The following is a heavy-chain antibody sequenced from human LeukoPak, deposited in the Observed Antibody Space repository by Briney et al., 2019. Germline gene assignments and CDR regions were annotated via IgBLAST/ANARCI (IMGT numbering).Heavy chain of an antibody. CDR3: ARDRVGCSSTSCYSWFDP. Sequence: PSETLSLTCTVSGGSISSYYWSWIRQPAGRGLEWIVSIYTSGSTNYNPSLKSRVTMSVDTSKNQFSLKLSSVTAADTAVYYCARDRVGCSSTSCYSWFDPWGQGTLVTVSS. D-gene: IGHD2-2*01. CDR2: IYTSGST. J-gene: IGHJ5*02. V-gene: IGHV4-4*07. CDR1: GGSISSYY.